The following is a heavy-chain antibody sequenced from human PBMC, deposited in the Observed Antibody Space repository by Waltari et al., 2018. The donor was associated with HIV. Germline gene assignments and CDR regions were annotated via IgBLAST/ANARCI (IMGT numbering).Heavy chain of an antibody. CDR3: ARAGVVPALFDL. J-gene: IGHJ2*01. Sequence: QVQLQESGPGLLKPSETLSLTCVVSGNSINSDYNWGWIRQPPGKGLEWIGSVYHSGSTRHNPSLNSRVTISIDTSKSQFSLKLSSVTAADTAVYYCARAGVVPALFDLWGRGTLVTVSS. D-gene: IGHD2-2*01. CDR2: VYHSGST. CDR1: GNSINSDYN. V-gene: IGHV4-38-2*01.